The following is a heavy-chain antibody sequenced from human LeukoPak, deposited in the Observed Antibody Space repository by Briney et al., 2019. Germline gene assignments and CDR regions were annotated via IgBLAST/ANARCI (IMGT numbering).Heavy chain of an antibody. V-gene: IGHV3-23*01. J-gene: IGHJ3*02. CDR2: ISGSGGST. CDR3: AKVHYYDSSGYYPPYAFDI. D-gene: IGHD3-22*01. Sequence: GGSLRLSCAASGFTVSSNYMSWVRQAPGKGLEWVSAISGSGGSTYYADSVKGRFTISRDNSKNTLYLQMNSLRAEDTAVYYCAKVHYYDSSGYYPPYAFDIWGQGTMVTVSS. CDR1: GFTVSSNY.